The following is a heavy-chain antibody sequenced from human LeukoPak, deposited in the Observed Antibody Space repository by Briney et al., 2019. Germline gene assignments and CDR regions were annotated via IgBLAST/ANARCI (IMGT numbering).Heavy chain of an antibody. CDR3: AKDLGYHDYGDYFDY. Sequence: GGSLGLSCAASGFTIRTYWMSWVRQAPGKGLEWVANIKGDGGEKYYVDSVEGRFTISRDNAKNSLFLQMNSLRAEDTAVYYCAKDLGYHDYGDYFDYWGQGTLVTVSS. D-gene: IGHD4-17*01. CDR1: GFTIRTYW. CDR2: IKGDGGEK. J-gene: IGHJ4*02. V-gene: IGHV3-7*01.